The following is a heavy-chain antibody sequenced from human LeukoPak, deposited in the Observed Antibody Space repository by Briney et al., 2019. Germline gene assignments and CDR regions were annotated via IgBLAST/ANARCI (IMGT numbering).Heavy chain of an antibody. CDR3: AREYGDDNWFDP. Sequence: SETLSLTCTVSGGSISSGDYYWSWIRQPPGKGLEWIGYIYYSGSTYYNPSLKSRVTISVDTSKNQFSLKLSSVTAADTAVYYCAREYGDDNWFDPWGQGTLVTVSS. CDR1: GGSISSGDYY. V-gene: IGHV4-30-4*01. J-gene: IGHJ5*02. D-gene: IGHD2-21*02. CDR2: IYYSGST.